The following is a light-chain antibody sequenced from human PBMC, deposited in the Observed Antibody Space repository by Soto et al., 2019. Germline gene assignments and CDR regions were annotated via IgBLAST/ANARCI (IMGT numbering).Light chain of an antibody. J-gene: IGKJ1*01. V-gene: IGKV1-5*01. CDR1: QSISSW. CDR2: DAS. Sequence: DIQMTQSPSTLSASVGDRVTITCRASQSISSWLAWYQQKPGKAPKLLIYDASSLESGVPSRFSSSGSGTEFTLTNSSLHPDDFATYYCQQYNSYSPTFGQGTKVEIK. CDR3: QQYNSYSPT.